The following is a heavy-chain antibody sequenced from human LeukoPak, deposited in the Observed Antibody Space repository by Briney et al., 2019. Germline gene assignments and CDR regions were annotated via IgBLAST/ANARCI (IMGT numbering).Heavy chain of an antibody. Sequence: GASVKVSCKASGYTFTSYGISWVRQAPGQGLEWMGWMNPNSGNTGYAQKFQGRVTMTRNTSISTAYMELSSLRSEDTAVYYCARANSPAYCSGGSCYSGYYYYGMDVWGQGTTVTVSS. CDR2: MNPNSGNT. D-gene: IGHD2-15*01. CDR1: GYTFTSYG. CDR3: ARANSPAYCSGGSCYSGYYYYGMDV. V-gene: IGHV1-8*02. J-gene: IGHJ6*02.